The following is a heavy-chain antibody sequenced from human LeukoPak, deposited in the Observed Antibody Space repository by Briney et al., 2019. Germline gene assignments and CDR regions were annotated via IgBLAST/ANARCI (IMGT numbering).Heavy chain of an antibody. CDR2: IWYDGSNT. CDR3: ARGECSGGSCLSTFDC. D-gene: IGHD2-15*01. CDR1: GFTFSSYG. V-gene: IGHV3-33*01. Sequence: PGGSLRLSCAASGFTFSSYGIHWVRQAPGKGLEWVAVIWYDGSNTYYADSVKGRFTISRDNSKNTLYLQMNSLRAEDTAVYYCARGECSGGSCLSTFDCWGQGTLVTVSS. J-gene: IGHJ4*02.